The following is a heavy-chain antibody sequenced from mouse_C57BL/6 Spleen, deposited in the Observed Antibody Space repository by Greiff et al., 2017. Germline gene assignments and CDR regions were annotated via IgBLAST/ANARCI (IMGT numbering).Heavy chain of an antibody. D-gene: IGHD1-1*01. CDR2: ISSGSSNI. CDR3: ARGRSYARDY. V-gene: IGHV5-17*01. Sequence: EVQLVQSGGGLVKPGASLKLSCAASGFTFSDYGMHWVRQAPEKGLEWVAYISSGSSNIYYADTVKGRFTISRDNAKNTLFLQMTSLRSEDTAMYYCARGRSYARDYWGQGTSVTVSS. CDR1: GFTFSDYG. J-gene: IGHJ4*01.